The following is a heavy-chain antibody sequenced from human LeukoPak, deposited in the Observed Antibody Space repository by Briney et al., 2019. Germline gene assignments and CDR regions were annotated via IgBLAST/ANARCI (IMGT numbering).Heavy chain of an antibody. J-gene: IGHJ6*02. CDR3: ARHFDFWSGPGYYYGMDV. V-gene: IGHV3-66*04. Sequence: GGSLRLSCAASGFTVSSNYMSWVRQAPGKGLEWVSAIYSGGSTYYADSVKGRFTISRDNSKNTLYLQMNSLRAEDTAVYYCARHFDFWSGPGYYYGMDVWGQETTVTVSS. CDR1: GFTVSSNY. D-gene: IGHD3-3*01. CDR2: IYSGGST.